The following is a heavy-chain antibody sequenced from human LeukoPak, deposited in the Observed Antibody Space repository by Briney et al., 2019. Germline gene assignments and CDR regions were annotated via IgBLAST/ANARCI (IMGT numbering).Heavy chain of an antibody. CDR1: GYTFTSYD. Sequence: ASVKVSCKASGYTFTSYDINWVRQATGQGLEWMGWMNPNSGNTGYAQKFQGRVTMTRNTSISTAYMELSSLRSEDTAVYYCARGRVVRGVIIYYYYGMDVWGQGTTVTVSS. J-gene: IGHJ6*02. D-gene: IGHD3-10*01. V-gene: IGHV1-8*01. CDR3: ARGRVVRGVIIYYYYGMDV. CDR2: MNPNSGNT.